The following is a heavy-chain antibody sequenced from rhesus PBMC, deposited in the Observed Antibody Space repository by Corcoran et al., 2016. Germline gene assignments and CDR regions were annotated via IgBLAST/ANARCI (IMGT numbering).Heavy chain of an antibody. D-gene: IGHD6-13*01. CDR1: GYTFTDYY. Sequence: EVQLVQSGAEVKKPGASVKISCKASGYTFTDYYLHWVRQAPGKGLEWMGRVDPEDGEAIHAQKFQDRVTITADTSTDTAYMELSSLRPEDTAVYYRATGRVLGAAGPDSYFDYWGQGVLVTVSS. CDR3: ATGRVLGAAGPDSYFDY. V-gene: IGHV1-111*02. CDR2: VDPEDGEA. J-gene: IGHJ4*01.